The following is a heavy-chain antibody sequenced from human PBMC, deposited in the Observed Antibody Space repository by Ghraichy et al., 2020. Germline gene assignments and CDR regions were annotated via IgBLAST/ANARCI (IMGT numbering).Heavy chain of an antibody. CDR2: ISGSGGST. CDR1: GFTFSSYA. CDR3: ASYSGSTGGYFDY. V-gene: IGHV3-23*01. Sequence: GGSLRLSCAASGFTFSSYAMSWVRQAPGKGLEWVSAISGSGGSTYYADSVKGRFTISRDNSKNTLYLQMNSLRAEDTAVYYCASYSGSTGGYFDYWGQGTLVTVSS. D-gene: IGHD1-26*01. J-gene: IGHJ4*02.